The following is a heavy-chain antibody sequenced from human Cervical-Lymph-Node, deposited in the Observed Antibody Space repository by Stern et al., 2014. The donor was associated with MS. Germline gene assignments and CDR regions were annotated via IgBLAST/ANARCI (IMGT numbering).Heavy chain of an antibody. Sequence: EVQLLESGAEVKKPGESLKISCEASGYLFDDYWIGWVRQMSGRGLELVAIIFPRDSNTRYSPSVQGQVTISADKSITTSYLQWRTLKASDPAMYYCASSPATPSGYDRFDYWGQGALVTVSS. CDR3: ASSPATPSGYDRFDY. V-gene: IGHV5-51*03. CDR2: IFPRDSNT. J-gene: IGHJ4*02. D-gene: IGHD5-12*01. CDR1: GYLFDDYW.